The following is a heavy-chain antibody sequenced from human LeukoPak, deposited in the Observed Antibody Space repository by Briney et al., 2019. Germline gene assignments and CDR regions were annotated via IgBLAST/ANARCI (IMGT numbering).Heavy chain of an antibody. CDR3: ARGGLRVVRGVSYFDY. Sequence: SETLSLTCSVSGDSISYFYWSWIRQAAGKGLEWIGRIHSSGSTDYSPSLKSRVTISVDTSKNQFSLKLSSVTAADTAVYYCARGGLRVVRGVSYFDYWGQGTLVTVSS. CDR2: IHSSGST. D-gene: IGHD3-10*01. V-gene: IGHV4-4*07. J-gene: IGHJ4*02. CDR1: GDSISYFY.